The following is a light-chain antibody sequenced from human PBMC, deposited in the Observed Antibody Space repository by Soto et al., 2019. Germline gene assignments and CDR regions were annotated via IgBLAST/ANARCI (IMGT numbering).Light chain of an antibody. J-gene: IGKJ1*01. V-gene: IGKV1-5*01. CDR3: QQYNSYST. CDR1: QSISSW. CDR2: DAS. Sequence: DIQMTQSPSTLSAYVKDRVTITCRASQSISSWLAWYQQKPGKAPKLLIYDASSLESGVPSRFSGSGSGTEFTLTICSLQPDDFATYYCQQYNSYSTFGQGTKV.